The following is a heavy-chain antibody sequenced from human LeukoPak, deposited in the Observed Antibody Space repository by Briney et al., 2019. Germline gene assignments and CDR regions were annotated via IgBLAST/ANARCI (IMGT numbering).Heavy chain of an antibody. J-gene: IGHJ4*02. V-gene: IGHV3-74*01. CDR3: ARADGRPHITMVRPAVDY. D-gene: IGHD3-10*01. CDR2: INSDDSII. Sequence: PGGSLRVSCAASGFTFSTYWMHWVRQAPGEGLVWVSRINSDDSIINYADSVKGRFTISRDNAKNSLYLQMNSLRAEDTAVYYCARADGRPHITMVRPAVDYWGQGTLVTVSS. CDR1: GFTFSTYW.